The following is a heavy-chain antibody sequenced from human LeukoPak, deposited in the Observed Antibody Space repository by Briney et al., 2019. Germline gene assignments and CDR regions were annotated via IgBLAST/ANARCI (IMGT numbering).Heavy chain of an antibody. Sequence: GGSLRLSCAASGFSVSSNFMTWLRQAPGKGLEWVSVIFSGGSTYYADSVKGRFTISRDNSKNTLYLQMNSLRVEDTAVYYCARGRRWDLLVSLIDASDIWGQGTMVTVSS. D-gene: IGHD1-26*01. J-gene: IGHJ3*02. CDR1: GFSVSSNF. CDR2: IFSGGST. V-gene: IGHV3-53*01. CDR3: ARGRRWDLLVSLIDASDI.